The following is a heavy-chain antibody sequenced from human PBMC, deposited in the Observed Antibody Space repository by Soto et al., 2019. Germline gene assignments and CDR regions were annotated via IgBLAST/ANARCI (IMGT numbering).Heavy chain of an antibody. J-gene: IGHJ3*02. D-gene: IGHD2-21*02. CDR1: GYTFTSYG. Sequence: ASVKVSCKASGYTFTSYGISWVRQAPGQWLEWMGWISAYNGNTNYAQKLQGRVTMTTDTSTSTAYMELRSLRSDDTAVYYCASIPSAAYCGGDCYPDAFDIWGQGTMVTVSS. CDR2: ISAYNGNT. V-gene: IGHV1-18*04. CDR3: ASIPSAAYCGGDCYPDAFDI.